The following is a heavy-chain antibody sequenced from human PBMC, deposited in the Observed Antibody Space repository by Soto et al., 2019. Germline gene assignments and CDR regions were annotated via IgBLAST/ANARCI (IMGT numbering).Heavy chain of an antibody. Sequence: GGSLRLSCAASGFTFSSYAMSWVRQAPGKGLEWVSAISGSGGSTYYADSVKGRFTISRDNSKNTLYLQMNSLRAEDTAVYYCAKEMVRGVIIPDYYYYGMDVWGQGTKVTVSS. CDR2: ISGSGGST. D-gene: IGHD3-10*01. J-gene: IGHJ6*02. CDR3: AKEMVRGVIIPDYYYYGMDV. V-gene: IGHV3-23*01. CDR1: GFTFSSYA.